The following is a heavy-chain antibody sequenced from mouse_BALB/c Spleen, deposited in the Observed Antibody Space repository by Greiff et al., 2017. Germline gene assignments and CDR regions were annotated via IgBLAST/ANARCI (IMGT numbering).Heavy chain of an antibody. CDR2: ISDGGSYT. J-gene: IGHJ1*01. D-gene: IGHD2-1*01. CDR3: ARGGDGNYGYFDV. CDR1: GFTFSDYY. V-gene: IGHV5-4*02. Sequence: DVQLQESGGGLVKPGGSLKLSCAASGFTFSDYYMYWVRQTPEKRLEWVATISDGGSYTYYPDSVKGRFTISRDNAKNNLYLQMSSLKSEDTAMYYCARGGDGNYGYFDVWGAGTTVTVSS.